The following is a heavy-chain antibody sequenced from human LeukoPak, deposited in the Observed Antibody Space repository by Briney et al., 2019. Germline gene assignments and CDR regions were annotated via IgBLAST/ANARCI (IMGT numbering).Heavy chain of an antibody. CDR2: INPNSGNT. D-gene: IGHD6-13*01. V-gene: IGHV1-8*03. Sequence: ASVKVSCKASGYTFTSYDINWVRQATGQGLECMGWINPNSGNTGYAQKFQGRVTITRNTSIGTAYMELSSLRSEDTAVYYCARGGCAIAAAGRHDWFDPWGEGTLVTVSS. CDR3: ARGGCAIAAAGRHDWFDP. J-gene: IGHJ5*02. CDR1: GYTFTSYD.